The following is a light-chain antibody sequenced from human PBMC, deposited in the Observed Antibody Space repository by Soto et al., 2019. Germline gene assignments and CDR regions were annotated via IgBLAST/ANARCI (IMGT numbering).Light chain of an antibody. Sequence: QTVVTQPASVSGSPGQSIAISCTGTSSDVGAYNYVSWYQQHPGKAPKLIIYDVTNRPSGVSDRFSGSKSGNTASLTISGLQAEDETDYYCCSYTSSGTYVFGTGTKVTVL. CDR3: CSYTSSGTYV. CDR2: DVT. J-gene: IGLJ1*01. V-gene: IGLV2-14*03. CDR1: SSDVGAYNY.